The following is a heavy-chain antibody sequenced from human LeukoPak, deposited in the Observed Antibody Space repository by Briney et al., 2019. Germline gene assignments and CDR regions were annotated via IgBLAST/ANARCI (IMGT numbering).Heavy chain of an antibody. CDR1: GFTFSSYA. Sequence: GGSLRLSCAASGFTFSSYAMHWVRQAPGKGLEWVAVISYDGSNKYYADSVKGRFTISRDNSKNTLYLQMNSLRAEDTAVYYCAKDSSRSWFGYWGQGTLVTVSS. V-gene: IGHV3-30*04. J-gene: IGHJ4*02. CDR3: AKDSSRSWFGY. D-gene: IGHD6-13*01. CDR2: ISYDGSNK.